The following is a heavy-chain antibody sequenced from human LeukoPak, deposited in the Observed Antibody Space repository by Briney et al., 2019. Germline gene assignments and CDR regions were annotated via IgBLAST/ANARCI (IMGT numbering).Heavy chain of an antibody. V-gene: IGHV4-30-4*01. CDR2: IYHCGST. CDR1: GVSISSGDYY. CDR3: ARGPDSSGYYYFDY. D-gene: IGHD3-22*01. Sequence: SETLSLTCTVSGVSISSGDYYWSWIRQPPGKGLEWIGYIYHCGSTYYNPSLKSRVIISVDTSKNQFSLKLSSVTAADTAVYYCARGPDSSGYYYFDYWGQGTLVTVAS. J-gene: IGHJ4*02.